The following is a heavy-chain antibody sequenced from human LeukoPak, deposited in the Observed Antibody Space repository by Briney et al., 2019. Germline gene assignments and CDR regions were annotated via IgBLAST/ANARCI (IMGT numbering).Heavy chain of an antibody. J-gene: IGHJ4*02. CDR1: GFTFGDYP. Sequence: GGSLRLSCTGSGFTFGDYPMSWVRQAPGKGLEWVSTASYYVGKQYHADSVRGRFTVSRDNSRNTVSLQMSSLRVEDTGIYYCAKAGIGADGAGFLCEYWGQGTLVTVSS. D-gene: IGHD1-1*01. CDR2: ASYYVGKQ. CDR3: AKAGIGADGAGFLCEY. V-gene: IGHV3-23*01.